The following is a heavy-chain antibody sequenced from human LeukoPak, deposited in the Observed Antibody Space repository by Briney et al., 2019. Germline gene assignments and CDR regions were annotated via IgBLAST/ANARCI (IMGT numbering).Heavy chain of an antibody. CDR3: ASIRGVMGY. J-gene: IGHJ4*02. CDR1: GFSFSDLF. Sequence: PGGSLRLSCAASGFSFSDLFIAWVRQAPGKGLEWVGRTKSKAYSHTTEYAASLKGRFTISRDDSEKSVYLHMNTLKTEDTAVYYCASIRGVMGYWGQGTLVTVSS. CDR2: TKSKAYSHTT. V-gene: IGHV3-72*01. D-gene: IGHD3-10*01.